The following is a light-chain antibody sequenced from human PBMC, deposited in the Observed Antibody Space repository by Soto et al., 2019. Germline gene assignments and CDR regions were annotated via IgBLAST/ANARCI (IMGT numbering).Light chain of an antibody. J-gene: IGKJ5*01. CDR1: QSVGTR. V-gene: IGKV3-20*01. CDR3: QHYQSGHPIT. CDR2: GAS. Sequence: ILLTQSPDTLSLSPGERATLSCRAAQSVGTRLAWYQHKTGQAPRLLISGASSRATGIPDRFTGSGSETSFTLTISRLEPEDFALYYCQHYQSGHPITFGQGTRLEV.